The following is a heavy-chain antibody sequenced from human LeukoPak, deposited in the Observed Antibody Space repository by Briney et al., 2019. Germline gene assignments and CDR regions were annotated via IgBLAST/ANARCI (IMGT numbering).Heavy chain of an antibody. CDR1: GFTFETYW. J-gene: IGHJ4*02. D-gene: IGHD4-17*01. CDR3: ARDEPTVTTGPPVGS. V-gene: IGHV3-74*01. CDR2: INGYGTAT. Sequence: PGGSLRLSCAASGFTFETYWMHWVRQAPGKGLVWVSCINGYGTATNYADSVKGRFTISRDNAKNTLYLQMNSLGVEDTAVYYCARDEPTVTTGPPVGSWGQGTLVTVSS.